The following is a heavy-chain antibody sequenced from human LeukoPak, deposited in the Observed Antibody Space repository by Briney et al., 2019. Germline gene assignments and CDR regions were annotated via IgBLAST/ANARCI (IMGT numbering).Heavy chain of an antibody. Sequence: SETLSLTCTVSGGSISSGSYYWSWIRQPAGKGLEWIGSIYYSGNTYYNASLKSQVSISIDTSKNQFSLKLTSVTAADTAVYYCARQTGSGLFILPGGRGTLVTVSS. CDR2: IYYSGNT. CDR1: GGSISSGSYY. J-gene: IGHJ4*02. D-gene: IGHD3/OR15-3a*01. V-gene: IGHV4-39*01. CDR3: ARQTGSGLFILP.